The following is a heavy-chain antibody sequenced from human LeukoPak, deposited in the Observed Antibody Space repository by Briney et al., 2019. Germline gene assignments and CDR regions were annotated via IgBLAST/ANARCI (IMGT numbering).Heavy chain of an antibody. J-gene: IGHJ5*02. CDR2: IIPIFGTA. CDR1: GGTFSSYA. D-gene: IGHD2-2*02. Sequence: GASVKVSCKASGGTFSSYAISWVRQAPGQGLEWMGGIIPIFGTANYAQKFQGRVTITTDESTSTAYMELSSLRSEDTAVYYCARSVVVPAAIPNWSDPWGQGTLVTVSS. V-gene: IGHV1-69*05. CDR3: ARSVVVPAAIPNWSDP.